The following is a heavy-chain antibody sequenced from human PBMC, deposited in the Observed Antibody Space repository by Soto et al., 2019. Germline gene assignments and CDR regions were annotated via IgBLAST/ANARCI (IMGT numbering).Heavy chain of an antibody. Sequence: SETLSLTCTVSGGSISSYYWSWIRQPPGKGLEWIGYIYYSGSTNYNPSLKSRVTISVDTSKNQFSLKLSSVTAADTAVYYCARRWGGTFAYRGQGTLVTVSS. CDR2: IYYSGST. CDR1: GGSISSYY. J-gene: IGHJ4*02. CDR3: ARRWGGTFAY. D-gene: IGHD2-21*01. V-gene: IGHV4-59*01.